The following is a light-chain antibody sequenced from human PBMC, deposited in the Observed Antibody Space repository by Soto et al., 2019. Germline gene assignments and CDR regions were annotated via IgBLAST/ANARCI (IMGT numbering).Light chain of an antibody. J-gene: IGLJ1*01. V-gene: IGLV2-14*01. CDR1: SSDVGGYNY. CDR3: SSYTGSCTLYV. Sequence: QSVLTQPASVSGSPGQSITISGTGTSSDVGGYNYVSWYKQHPGKAPKLMTYEVSNRPSGVSNRFSGSKSGNTASLTISGLQAEDEADYYCSSYTGSCTLYVFGTGTKVPV. CDR2: EVS.